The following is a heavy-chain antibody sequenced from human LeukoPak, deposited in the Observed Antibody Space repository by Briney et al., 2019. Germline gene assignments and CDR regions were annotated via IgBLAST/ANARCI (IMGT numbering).Heavy chain of an antibody. D-gene: IGHD3-22*01. J-gene: IGHJ4*02. CDR2: ISGSGSGT. Sequence: GGSLRLSCAVSGITVSNYGMSWVRQAPGKGLEWVAGISGSGSGTNYADSVKGRFTISRDNFKNTLYLQMNSLRAEDTAMYFCAKRGVVIRVILVGFHKEAYYFDSWGQGALVTVSS. CDR3: AKRGVVIRVILVGFHKEAYYFDS. CDR1: GITVSNYG. V-gene: IGHV3-23*01.